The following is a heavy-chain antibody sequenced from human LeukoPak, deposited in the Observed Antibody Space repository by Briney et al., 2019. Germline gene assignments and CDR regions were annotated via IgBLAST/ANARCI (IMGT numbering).Heavy chain of an antibody. CDR2: ISWNSGSI. CDR1: GFTFDDYA. CDR3: ARVKGWGIYYYYYYMDV. J-gene: IGHJ6*03. Sequence: PGRSLRLSCAASGFTFDDYAMHWVRQAPGKGLEWVSGISWNSGSIGYADSVKGRFTISRDNAKNSLYLQMNSLRAEDTAVYYCARVKGWGIYYYYYYMDVWGKGTTVTVSS. V-gene: IGHV3-9*01. D-gene: IGHD7-27*01.